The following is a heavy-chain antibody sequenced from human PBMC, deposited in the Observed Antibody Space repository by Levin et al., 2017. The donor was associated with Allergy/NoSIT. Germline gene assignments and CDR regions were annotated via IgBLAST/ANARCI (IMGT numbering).Heavy chain of an antibody. J-gene: IGHJ4*02. CDR1: GFTFSDYY. CDR3: AKSLGRYNWNYGGN. V-gene: IGHV3-11*01. D-gene: IGHD1-7*01. CDR2: ISSRGNSI. Sequence: GGSLRLSCAASGFTFSDYYMSWIRQAPGKGLEWVSYISSRGNSIYYADSVKGRFTISRDNAKNSLYLQVNSLRAEDTAVYYCAKSLGRYNWNYGGNWGQGTLVTVSS.